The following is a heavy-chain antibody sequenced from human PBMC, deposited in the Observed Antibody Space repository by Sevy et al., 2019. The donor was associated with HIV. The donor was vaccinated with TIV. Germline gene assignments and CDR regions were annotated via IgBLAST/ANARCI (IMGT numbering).Heavy chain of an antibody. V-gene: IGHV3-23*01. Sequence: GGSLRLSCAASGFTFSSYAMSWVHQAPGKGLEWVSAISGSGGSTYYADSVKGRFTISRDNSKNTLYLQMNSLRAEDTAVYYCAKGGKGIVVVVAAYEYWGQGTLVTVSS. CDR2: ISGSGGST. CDR1: GFTFSSYA. CDR3: AKGGKGIVVVVAAYEY. J-gene: IGHJ4*02. D-gene: IGHD2-15*01.